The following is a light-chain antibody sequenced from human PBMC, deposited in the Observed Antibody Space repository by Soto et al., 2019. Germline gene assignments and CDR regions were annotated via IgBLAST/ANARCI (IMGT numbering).Light chain of an antibody. CDR2: KAS. J-gene: IGKJ4*01. V-gene: IGKV1-5*03. CDR1: QSISNW. CDR3: QQYNSISLLT. Sequence: DIQMNQSPSTLSASVGDRVTITCRASQSISNWLAWYQQKPGKAPKLLIYKASSLESGVPSRFSGSGSGTEFTLTISSLQPDDFATYYCQQYNSISLLTFGGGTKVDIK.